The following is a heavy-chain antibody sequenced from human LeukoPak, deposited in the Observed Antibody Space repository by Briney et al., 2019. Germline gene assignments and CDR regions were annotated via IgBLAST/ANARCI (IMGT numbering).Heavy chain of an antibody. CDR3: AKSNGYGLVDI. CDR2: ISPSGDIL. CDR1: GFTFSSHG. V-gene: IGHV3-23*01. J-gene: IGHJ3*02. Sequence: GGSLRLSCAASGFTFSSHGMNWVRQAPGKGLEWVSGISPSGDILYYADSVKGQFTISRDNSKNTVSLQMNSLRAEDTAVYYCAKSNGYGLVDIWGQGTMVIVS. D-gene: IGHD3-10*01.